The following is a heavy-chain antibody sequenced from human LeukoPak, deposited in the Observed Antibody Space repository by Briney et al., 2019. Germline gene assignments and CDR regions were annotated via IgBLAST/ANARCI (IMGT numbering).Heavy chain of an antibody. J-gene: IGHJ4*02. CDR3: ARGGVDTAMGNDY. V-gene: IGHV4-34*01. D-gene: IGHD5-18*01. CDR2: INHSGST. CDR1: GGSFSGYY. Sequence: SETLPLTCAVHGGSFSGYYWGWFRHPPGKGLGWIGEINHSGSTNYNPSLKSRVTISVDTSKNQFSLKLSSVTAADTAVYYCARGGVDTAMGNDYWGQGTLVTVSS.